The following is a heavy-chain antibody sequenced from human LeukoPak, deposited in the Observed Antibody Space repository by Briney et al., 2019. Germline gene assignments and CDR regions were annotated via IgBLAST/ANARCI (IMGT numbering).Heavy chain of an antibody. D-gene: IGHD2-15*01. J-gene: IGHJ4*02. V-gene: IGHV1-69*13. CDR3: ARDVWGDCGGGSCYFDY. CDR1: GGTFSSYA. Sequence: SVKVSCKASGGTFSSYAISWVRQAPGQGLEWMGGIIPIFGTANYAQKFQGRVTITADESTSTAYMELSSLRSEDTAVYYCARDVWGDCGGGSCYFDYWGQGTLVTVSS. CDR2: IIPIFGTA.